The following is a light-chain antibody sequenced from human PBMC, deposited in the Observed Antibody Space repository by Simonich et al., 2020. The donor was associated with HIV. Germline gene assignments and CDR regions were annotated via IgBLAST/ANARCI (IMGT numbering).Light chain of an antibody. CDR1: SSDVGGYNY. J-gene: IGLJ3*02. CDR3: QSYDSSLRLEV. CDR2: VVT. V-gene: IGLV2-14*03. Sequence: QSALTQPASVSGSPGQSITISCTGTSSDVGGYNYVSSDQQNPGKAPKLIIYVVTNRPSGVSIRFSGSKSGNTASLPISGLQAEDEADYYCQSYDSSLRLEVFGGGTKLTVL.